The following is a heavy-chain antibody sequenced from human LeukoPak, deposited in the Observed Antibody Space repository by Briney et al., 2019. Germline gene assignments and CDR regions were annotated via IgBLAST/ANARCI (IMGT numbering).Heavy chain of an antibody. CDR3: ARDHNYAFDN. J-gene: IGHJ4*02. CDR2: IGISSGNT. Sequence: PAGSLRLSCAASGFTISDYSMNWVRQAPGKGLEWISYIGISSGNTKYADSVKGRFTISGENAKNSLYLQVNSLRVEDTAVYYCARDHNYAFDNWGQGTLVTVSS. CDR1: GFTISDYS. D-gene: IGHD1-1*01. V-gene: IGHV3-48*04.